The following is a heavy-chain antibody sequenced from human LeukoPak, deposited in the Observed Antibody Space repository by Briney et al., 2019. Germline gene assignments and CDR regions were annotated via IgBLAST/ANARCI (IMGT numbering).Heavy chain of an antibody. V-gene: IGHV4-31*03. Sequence: PSQTLSLTCTVSGVSISSGGYYWSWIRQHPGKGLEWIGYIYSSGRTYYTPSLNSRVTISVATSKNQFPLKLSSVTAADTAVYYCAGVLHCTNGVCGGGWFDPWGQGTLVTVSS. CDR3: AGVLHCTNGVCGGGWFDP. J-gene: IGHJ5*02. CDR1: GVSISSGGYY. D-gene: IGHD2-8*01. CDR2: IYSSGRT.